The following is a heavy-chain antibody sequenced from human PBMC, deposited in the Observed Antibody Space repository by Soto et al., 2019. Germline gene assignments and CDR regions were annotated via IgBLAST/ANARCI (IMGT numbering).Heavy chain of an antibody. J-gene: IGHJ5*02. CDR2: ISSSSSYT. CDR3: ARGEGDCSSTSCYDNWFDP. Sequence: QVQLVESGGGLVKPGGSLRLSCAASGFTFSDYYMSWIRQAPGKGLEWVSYISSSSSYTNYADSVKGRFTISRDNAKNSLYLQMHSLRAEDPAVYYCARGEGDCSSTSCYDNWFDPWGQGTLVTVSS. D-gene: IGHD2-2*01. CDR1: GFTFSDYY. V-gene: IGHV3-11*05.